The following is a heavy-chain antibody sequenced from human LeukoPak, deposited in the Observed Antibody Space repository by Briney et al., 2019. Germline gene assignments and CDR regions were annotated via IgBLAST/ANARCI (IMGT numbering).Heavy chain of an antibody. Sequence: SVKVSCKASGGTFSSYAISWVRQAPGQGLEWMGRIIPILGIANYAQKFQGRVTMTRNTSISTAYMELSSLRSEDTAVYYCARGATTVFTIFGVVTQHNWFDPWGQGTLVTVSS. CDR2: IIPILGIA. CDR3: ARGATTVFTIFGVVTQHNWFDP. V-gene: IGHV1-69*04. J-gene: IGHJ5*02. D-gene: IGHD3-3*01. CDR1: GGTFSSYA.